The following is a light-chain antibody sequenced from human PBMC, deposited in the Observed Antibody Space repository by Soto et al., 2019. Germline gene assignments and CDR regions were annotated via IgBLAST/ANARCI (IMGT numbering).Light chain of an antibody. J-gene: IGLJ3*02. CDR1: SSNIGAGYN. CDR3: QSYDSRLSGFWV. Sequence: QPVLTQPPSVSGAPGQRVTISCTGSSSNIGAGYNVHWYQQLPGTAPKLLIYSNNNRPSGVPDRFSGSKSGTSASLAITGLQAEDEADYYCQSYDSRLSGFWVFGGGTKLTVL. V-gene: IGLV1-40*01. CDR2: SNN.